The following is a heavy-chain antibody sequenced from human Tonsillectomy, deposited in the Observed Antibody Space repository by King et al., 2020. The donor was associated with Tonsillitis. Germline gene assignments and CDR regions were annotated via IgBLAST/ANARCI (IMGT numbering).Heavy chain of an antibody. CDR1: GASMSSGGYP. J-gene: IGHJ4*02. V-gene: IGHV4-30-4*07. CDR2: IYYSGST. CDR3: ARLGDCAGDCLRQ. Sequence: VQLQESGPGLVKPSQTLSLTCAVSGASMSSGGYPWSWIRQPPGKGLEWIGYIYYSGSTYYNPSLKSRVTISVDTSKNQFSLKLSSVTAADTAMYYCARLGDCAGDCLRQWGQGTLVTVSS. D-gene: IGHD2-21*02.